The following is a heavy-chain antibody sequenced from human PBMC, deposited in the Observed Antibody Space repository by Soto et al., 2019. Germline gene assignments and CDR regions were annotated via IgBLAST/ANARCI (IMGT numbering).Heavy chain of an antibody. D-gene: IGHD3-10*02. V-gene: IGHV3-33*01. J-gene: IGHJ4*02. CDR2: IWYDGSNK. CDR3: ARDLMFGESSVCY. CDR1: GFTFSSYG. Sequence: QVQLVESGGGVVQPGRSLRLSCAASGFTFSSYGMHWVRQAPGKGLEWVAVIWYDGSNKYYADSVKGRFTISRDNSKNTLYLQMNSLRAEDTAAYYCARDLMFGESSVCYWGQGTLVTVSS.